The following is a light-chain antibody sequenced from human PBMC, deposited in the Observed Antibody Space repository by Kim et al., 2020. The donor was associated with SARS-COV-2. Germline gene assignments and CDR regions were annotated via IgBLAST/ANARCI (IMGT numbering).Light chain of an antibody. CDR2: DNT. Sequence: QRVTISCTGSSSNIGTYDVYWYQKLPGTAPKLLIYDNTKRPSGVPDRFSVSKSGTSASLAITGLRPEDEGDYYCQSYDSSLSGPAVFGGGTKLTVL. V-gene: IGLV1-40*01. CDR3: QSYDSSLSGPAV. J-gene: IGLJ2*01. CDR1: SSNIGTYD.